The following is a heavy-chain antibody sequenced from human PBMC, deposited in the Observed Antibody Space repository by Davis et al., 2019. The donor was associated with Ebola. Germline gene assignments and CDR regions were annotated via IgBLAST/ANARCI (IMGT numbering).Heavy chain of an antibody. V-gene: IGHV3-30*18. J-gene: IGHJ4*02. D-gene: IGHD3-3*01. CDR3: AKGFHDFWSGALDY. CDR2: ISYDGSDK. CDR1: GFIFSTYG. Sequence: GESLKISCAASGFIFSTYGMHWVRQAPGKGLEWVAVISYDGSDKYYTDSVKGRFTISRDNSKNLLYLQMNSLRGEDTAVYYCAKGFHDFWSGALDYWGQGALVTVSS.